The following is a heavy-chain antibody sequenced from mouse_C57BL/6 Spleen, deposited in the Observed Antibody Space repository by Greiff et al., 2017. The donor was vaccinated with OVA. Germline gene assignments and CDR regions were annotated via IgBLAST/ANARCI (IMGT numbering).Heavy chain of an antibody. Sequence: VQLQQSGPELVKPGASVKMSCKASGYTFTDYNMHWVKQSHGKSLEWIGYINPNNGGTSYNQKFKGKATLTVNKSSSTAYMELRSLTSEDSAVYYCARDYYGSSYGPFAYWGQGTLVTVSA. V-gene: IGHV1-22*01. CDR3: ARDYYGSSYGPFAY. J-gene: IGHJ3*01. CDR2: INPNNGGT. CDR1: GYTFTDYN. D-gene: IGHD1-1*01.